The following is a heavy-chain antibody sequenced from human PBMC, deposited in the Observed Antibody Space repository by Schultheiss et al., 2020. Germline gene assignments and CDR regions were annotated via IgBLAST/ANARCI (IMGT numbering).Heavy chain of an antibody. Sequence: SETLSLTCAVYGGSFSGYYWSWIRRPAGKGLEWIGLIYTSGRSNYNPSLKSRVTISVDTSKNQFSLKLTSVTAADTAVYYCARSTAMGYFNWGQGTLVTVSS. CDR1: GGSFSGYY. CDR3: ARSTAMGYFN. J-gene: IGHJ4*02. V-gene: IGHV4-59*10. CDR2: IYTSGRS. D-gene: IGHD5-18*01.